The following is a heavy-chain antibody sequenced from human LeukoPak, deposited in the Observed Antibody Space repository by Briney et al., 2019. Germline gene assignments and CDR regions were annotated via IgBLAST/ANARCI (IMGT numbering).Heavy chain of an antibody. CDR1: RFTFSSYS. J-gene: IGHJ5*02. CDR3: ARGSGYDPWFDP. Sequence: GGALRLSCADSRFTFSSYSINWVRQAPGKGLEWVSSISSSSSYIYYADSLKGRFTISRDNAKNSLYLQMNSLRAEDTAVYYCARGSGYDPWFDPWGQGTLVTVSS. D-gene: IGHD5-12*01. CDR2: ISSSSSYI. V-gene: IGHV3-21*01.